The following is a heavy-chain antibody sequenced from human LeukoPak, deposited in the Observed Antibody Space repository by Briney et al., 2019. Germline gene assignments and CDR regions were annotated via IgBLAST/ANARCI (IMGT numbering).Heavy chain of an antibody. CDR2: INHSGST. J-gene: IGHJ4*02. Sequence: SETLSLTCAVYGGSFSGYYWSWIRQPPGKGLEWIGEINHSGSTNYNPSLKSRVTISVDTSKNQFSLKLSSVTAADTAVYYCARGLGIADYWGQGTLVTVSS. CDR3: ARGLGIADY. CDR1: GGSFSGYY. V-gene: IGHV4-34*01. D-gene: IGHD6-13*01.